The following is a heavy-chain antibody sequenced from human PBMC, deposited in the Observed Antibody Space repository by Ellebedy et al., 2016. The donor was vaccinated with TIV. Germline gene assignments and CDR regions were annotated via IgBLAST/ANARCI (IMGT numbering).Heavy chain of an antibody. J-gene: IGHJ4*02. D-gene: IGHD1-1*01. CDR1: GFSFNKYA. V-gene: IGHV3-23*01. Sequence: GGSLRLSCAASGFSFNKYAMTWVHQAPGKGLEWVSGITSSGGSTYYADSVKGRFTISRDNAKNSLYLQMNSLRAEDTAVYYCAGRAYNWNDGSLFDYWGQGTLVTVSS. CDR2: ITSSGGST. CDR3: AGRAYNWNDGSLFDY.